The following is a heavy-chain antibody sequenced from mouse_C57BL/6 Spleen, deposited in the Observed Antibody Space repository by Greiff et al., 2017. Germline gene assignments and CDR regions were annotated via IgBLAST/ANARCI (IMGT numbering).Heavy chain of an antibody. V-gene: IGHV1-61*01. J-gene: IGHJ4*01. CDR3: ATYYSNPYAMDY. Sequence: QVQLQQPGAELVRPGSSVKLSCKASGYSFTSYWMDWVKQRPGTGLAWIGNIYPTDSETHYNQKFKDKATLTVDKSSSTAYMQLSSLTSEDSAVYYCATYYSNPYAMDYWGQGTSVTVSS. CDR2: IYPTDSET. D-gene: IGHD2-5*01. CDR1: GYSFTSYW.